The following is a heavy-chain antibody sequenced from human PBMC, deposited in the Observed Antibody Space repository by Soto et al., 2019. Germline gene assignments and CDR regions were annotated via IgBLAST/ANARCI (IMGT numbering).Heavy chain of an antibody. CDR2: IYYSGST. CDR3: TRAWFGDGDY. V-gene: IGHV4-39*01. CDR1: GGAISSSSYY. D-gene: IGHD3-10*01. J-gene: IGHJ4*02. Sequence: QLQLQESGPGLVKPSETLSLNCTVSGGAISSSSYYWGWIRQPPGKGLEWIGRIYYSGSTHYNPSLRSRVTISVDTSKNQSSLKLASVSAEDTAVYYCTRAWFGDGDYWGQGTLVTVSS.